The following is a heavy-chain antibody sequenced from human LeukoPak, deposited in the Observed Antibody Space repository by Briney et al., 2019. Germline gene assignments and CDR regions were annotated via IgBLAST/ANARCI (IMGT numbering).Heavy chain of an antibody. CDR1: GFTFDDYT. CDR2: ISWDGGST. Sequence: GGSLRLSCAASGFTFDDYTMHWVRQPPGKGLEWVSLISWDGGSTYYADSVKGRFTISRDNAKSSLYLQMNSLRAEDTAVYYCGRGHWGLDYWGQGALVTVSS. V-gene: IGHV3-43*01. D-gene: IGHD7-27*01. CDR3: GRGHWGLDY. J-gene: IGHJ4*02.